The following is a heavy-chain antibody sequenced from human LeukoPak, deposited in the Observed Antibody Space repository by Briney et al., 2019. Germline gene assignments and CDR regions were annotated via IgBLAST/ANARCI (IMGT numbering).Heavy chain of an antibody. CDR3: ARGISSSWYGPDY. D-gene: IGHD6-13*01. V-gene: IGHV3-30*02. J-gene: IGHJ4*02. CDR1: GFTFSSYG. CDR2: IRYDGSTK. Sequence: GGSLRLSCAASGFTFSSYGMHWVRQAPGKGLEWVAFIRYDGSTKHYADSVKGRFTISRDNSKNTLYLQMNSLRAEDTAVYYCARGISSSWYGPDYWGQGTLVTVSS.